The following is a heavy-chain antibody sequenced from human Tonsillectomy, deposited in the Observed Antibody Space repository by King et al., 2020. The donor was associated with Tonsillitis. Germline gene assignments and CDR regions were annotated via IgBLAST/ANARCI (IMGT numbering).Heavy chain of an antibody. CDR1: GFTFINAW. V-gene: IGHV3-15*01. CDR3: TTGPILEWLPFDY. CDR2: IKSKTDGGTT. J-gene: IGHJ4*02. D-gene: IGHD3-3*01. Sequence: VQLVESGGGLVKPGGSLRLSCAASGFTFINAWMSWVRQAPGKGLEWVGRIKSKTDGGTTDYAAPVKGRFTISRDDSKNTLYLQMNSLKTEDTAVYYCTTGPILEWLPFDYWGQGTLVTVSS.